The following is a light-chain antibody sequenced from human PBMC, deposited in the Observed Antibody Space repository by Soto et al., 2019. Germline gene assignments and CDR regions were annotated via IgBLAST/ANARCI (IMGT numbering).Light chain of an antibody. J-gene: IGKJ1*01. V-gene: IGKV3-20*01. CDR1: LSVSY. CDR2: GAS. CDR3: QQYDSSPPSWT. Sequence: ETVLTQSPGTLSLSPGERVTLSCRASLSVSYLAWYQQKPGQAPRLLIYGASSRATGIPDRFSGSGSGTDFTLTISRLEPEDFAVYYCQQYDSSPPSWTFGQGTTVEVK.